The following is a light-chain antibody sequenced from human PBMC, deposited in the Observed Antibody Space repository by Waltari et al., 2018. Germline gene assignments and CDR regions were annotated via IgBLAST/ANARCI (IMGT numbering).Light chain of an antibody. Sequence: IQMTQSPSPLSAYVGDRVTTTCRASQSISSYLNWYQQKPGKAPKLLIYAASSLQSGVPSRFSGSGSGTDFTLTISSLQPEDFATYYCQQSYSTPLTFGGGTKVEIK. CDR3: QQSYSTPLT. CDR2: AAS. CDR1: QSISSY. J-gene: IGKJ4*01. V-gene: IGKV1-39*01.